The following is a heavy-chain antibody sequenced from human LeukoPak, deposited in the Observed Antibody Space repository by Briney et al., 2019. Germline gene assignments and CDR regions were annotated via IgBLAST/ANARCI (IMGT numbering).Heavy chain of an antibody. J-gene: IGHJ6*02. D-gene: IGHD6-13*01. Sequence: GGSLRLSCAASGFTFSSYAMSWVRQAPGKGLEWVSGINTSGGTTYYADSVKGRFTISRDNSKNTLYLQLDSLRADDTAIYYCAKDLDPSSSWYSPYYYYGMDVWGQGTTVTVSS. CDR1: GFTFSSYA. CDR3: AKDLDPSSSWYSPYYYYGMDV. CDR2: INTSGGTT. V-gene: IGHV3-23*01.